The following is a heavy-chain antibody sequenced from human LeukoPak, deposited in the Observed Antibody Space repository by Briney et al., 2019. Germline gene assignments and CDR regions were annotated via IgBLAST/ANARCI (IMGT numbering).Heavy chain of an antibody. CDR3: ARDYSSTDYFDY. V-gene: IGHV1-69*05. CDR1: GGTFSSYA. J-gene: IGHJ4*02. D-gene: IGHD2-21*01. Sequence: GASVKVSCKASGGTFSSYAISWGRQAPGQGLEWMGGIIPIFGTANYAQKFQGRVTITTDESTSTAYMELSSLRSEDTAVYYCARDYSSTDYFDYWGQGTLVTVSS. CDR2: IIPIFGTA.